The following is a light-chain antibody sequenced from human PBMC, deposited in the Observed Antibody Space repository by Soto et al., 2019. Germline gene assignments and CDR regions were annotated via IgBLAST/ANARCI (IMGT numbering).Light chain of an antibody. CDR3: QQYGSSPPLS. Sequence: EIVMTQSPDTLSVSPGEGATLSCRVSQSVTSNYLAWYQQKPGQAPRLLIYSASSRATGIPDRFSGSGSGTDFTLTISRLEPEDFAVYYCQQYGSSPPLSFGGGTKVDIK. J-gene: IGKJ4*01. CDR2: SAS. CDR1: QSVTSNY. V-gene: IGKV3-20*01.